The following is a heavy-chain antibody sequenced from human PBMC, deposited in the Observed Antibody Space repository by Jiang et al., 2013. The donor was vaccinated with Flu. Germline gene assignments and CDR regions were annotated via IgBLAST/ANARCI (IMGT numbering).Heavy chain of an antibody. CDR2: IIPIFGTA. Sequence: QLVESGAEVKKPGSSVKVSCKASGGTFSSYAISWVRQAPGQGLEWMGGIIPIFGTANYAQKFQGRVTITADKSTSTAYMELSSLRSEDTAVYYCARDRRRGGFGAFDYWGQGTLVTVSS. CDR3: ARDRRRGGFGAFDY. V-gene: IGHV1-69*06. CDR1: GGTFSSYA. D-gene: IGHD2-15*01. J-gene: IGHJ4*02.